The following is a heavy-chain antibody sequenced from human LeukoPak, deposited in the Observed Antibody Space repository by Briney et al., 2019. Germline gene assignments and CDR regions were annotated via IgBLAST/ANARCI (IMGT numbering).Heavy chain of an antibody. V-gene: IGHV3-7*01. J-gene: IGHJ5*02. CDR2: IKQDGSEK. D-gene: IGHD3-22*01. CDR1: GFTFSSYW. CDR3: ARAQPGNYYDSSGYDWFDP. Sequence: GGSLRLSCAASGFTFSSYWMSWVRQAPGKGLEWVANIKQDGSEKYYVDSVKGRFTISRDNAKNSLYLQMNSLRAEDTGVYYCARAQPGNYYDSSGYDWFDPWGQGTLVTVSS.